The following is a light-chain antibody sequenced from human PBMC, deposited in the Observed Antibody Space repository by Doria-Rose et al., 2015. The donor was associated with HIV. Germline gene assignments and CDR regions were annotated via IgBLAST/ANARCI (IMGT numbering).Light chain of an antibody. CDR3: QQYYDTPS. Sequence: TQPPESLGMSLGERATLHCKSNQSLLYTSKNYLAWYQQKPGQPPKLLIYWASTRQSGVPARFSGSGSGTDFTLTISSLEAEDVAVYYCQQYYDTPSFGPGTTVDIK. CDR1: QSLLYTSKNY. V-gene: IGKV4-1*01. J-gene: IGKJ3*01. CDR2: WAS.